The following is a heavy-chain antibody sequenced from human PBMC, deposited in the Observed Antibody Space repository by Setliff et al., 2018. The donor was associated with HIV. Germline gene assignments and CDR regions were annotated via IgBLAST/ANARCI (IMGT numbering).Heavy chain of an antibody. J-gene: IGHJ5*02. D-gene: IGHD1-1*01. CDR1: GFSISSRYY. Sequence: PSETLSLTCDVSGFSISSRYYWGWIRQSPGKGLEWIGNIYHTGSSYYNPSLNDRATISLDTSKNQFSLKLNSVTAADTAVYYCARSNLEPTSRLFDPWGPGTLVTVSS. V-gene: IGHV4-38-2*01. CDR3: ARSNLEPTSRLFDP. CDR2: IYHTGSS.